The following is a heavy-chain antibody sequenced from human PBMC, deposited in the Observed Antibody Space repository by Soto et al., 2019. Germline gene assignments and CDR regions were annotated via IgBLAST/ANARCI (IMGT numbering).Heavy chain of an antibody. CDR2: VFSSGST. CDR3: ARRGKKSFYYYMDV. V-gene: IGHV4-59*08. CDR1: GGSISSYY. J-gene: IGHJ6*03. Sequence: QVQLQESGPGLVKPSETLSLTCTVSGGSISSYYWTWVRQSPGKGLEWIGYVFSSGSTNYNPSLGSRVTKSLDTSKNQCYLKVISVTAADTAVYYCARRGKKSFYYYMDVWGKGTTVTVSS.